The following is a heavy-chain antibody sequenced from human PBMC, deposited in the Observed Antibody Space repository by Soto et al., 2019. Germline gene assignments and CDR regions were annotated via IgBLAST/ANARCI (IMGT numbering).Heavy chain of an antibody. CDR1: GFTFNSYA. J-gene: IGHJ4*02. V-gene: IGHV3-30-3*01. Sequence: QVQLVESGGGVVRPGRSLRLSCAASGFTFNSYAMHGVRQAPGKGLDWVALRSYDVYNKDYADSVWGRFTISRDNSENTLVLHMNSLRTEVTAVYYCARRQNSSSFIDYWGQGTLVNVSS. CDR3: ARRQNSSSFIDY. CDR2: RSYDVYNK. D-gene: IGHD6-6*01.